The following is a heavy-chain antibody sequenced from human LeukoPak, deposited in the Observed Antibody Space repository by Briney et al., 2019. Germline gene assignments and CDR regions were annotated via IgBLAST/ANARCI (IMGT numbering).Heavy chain of an antibody. J-gene: IGHJ4*02. D-gene: IGHD1-1*01. CDR2: IYYSGST. Sequence: SETLSLTCAVSGGSISSGGYYWSWIRQPPGKGLEWIGYIYYSGSTNYNPSLKSRVTISVDTSKNQFSLKLSSVTAADTAVYYCARILVNWNDESYFDYWGQGTLVTVSS. CDR1: GGSISSGGYY. CDR3: ARILVNWNDESYFDY. V-gene: IGHV4-61*08.